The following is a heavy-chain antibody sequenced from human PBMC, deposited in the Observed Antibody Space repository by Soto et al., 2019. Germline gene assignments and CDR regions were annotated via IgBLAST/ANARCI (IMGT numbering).Heavy chain of an antibody. J-gene: IGHJ4*02. CDR2: INPGIGTA. D-gene: IGHD5-12*01. CDR3: ARDSGRYSGYRSYFDY. V-gene: IGHV1-3*01. CDR1: GYTFTSYA. Sequence: ASVKVSCKASGYTFTSYAMHCVRQAPGQRLEWMGWINPGIGTANYAQKFQGRVTITADKSTSTAYMELSSLRSEDTAVYYCARDSGRYSGYRSYFDYWGQGTLVTVSS.